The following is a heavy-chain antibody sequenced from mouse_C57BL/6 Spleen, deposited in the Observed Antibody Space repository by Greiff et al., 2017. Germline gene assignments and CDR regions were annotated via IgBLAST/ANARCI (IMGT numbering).Heavy chain of an antibody. CDR3: ARNWDSWYFDV. J-gene: IGHJ1*03. CDR1: GYTFTSYW. CDR2: IDPSDSYT. D-gene: IGHD4-1*01. V-gene: IGHV1-69*01. Sequence: QVQLQQPGAELVMPGASVKLSCKASGYTFTSYWMPGVKQRPGQGLEWIGGIDPSDSYTNYNQKFKGKSTLTVDKSSSTAYMQLSSLTSEDSAFYYCARNWDSWYFDVWGTGTTVTVSS.